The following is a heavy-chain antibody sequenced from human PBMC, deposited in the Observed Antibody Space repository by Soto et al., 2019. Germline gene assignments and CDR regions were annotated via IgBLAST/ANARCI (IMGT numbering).Heavy chain of an antibody. CDR2: INPNSGGT. Sequence: ASVKVSCKASGYTFTGYDMHWVRQAPGQGLEWMGWINPNSGGTNYAQEFQGWVTMTRDTSISTAYMELSRLRSDDTAVYYCARADLVVVPAAMPYDAFDIWGQGTMVTVSS. D-gene: IGHD2-2*01. J-gene: IGHJ3*02. CDR1: GYTFTGYD. V-gene: IGHV1-2*04. CDR3: ARADLVVVPAAMPYDAFDI.